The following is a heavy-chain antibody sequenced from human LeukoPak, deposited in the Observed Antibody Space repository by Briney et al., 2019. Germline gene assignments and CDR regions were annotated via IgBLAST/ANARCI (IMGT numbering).Heavy chain of an antibody. V-gene: IGHV1-69*13. Sequence: SVKVSCKAFGGTFSRSALSWVRQAPGQGLEWMGGIIPVFGSGNYAQQFQGRVTITADESTSTAYMELYSLRSEDTALYYCAIWGGGGSPQWYGPLDYWGQGTLVTVSS. D-gene: IGHD2-8*01. CDR1: GGTFSRSA. CDR3: AIWGGGGSPQWYGPLDY. CDR2: IIPVFGSG. J-gene: IGHJ4*02.